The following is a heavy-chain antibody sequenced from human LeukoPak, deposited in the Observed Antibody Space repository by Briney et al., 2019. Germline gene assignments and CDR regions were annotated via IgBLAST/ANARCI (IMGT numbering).Heavy chain of an antibody. CDR3: AKSKGLYHYYAMDV. V-gene: IGHV3-11*01. Sequence: GGSLRLSCAASGFTFSDYYMSWIRQAPGKGLEWVSYISSSGSTIYYADSVKGRFTISRDNAKNSLYLQMNSLRVDDTAVYYCAKSKGLYHYYAMDVWGQGTTVIVSS. D-gene: IGHD3/OR15-3a*01. CDR1: GFTFSDYY. CDR2: ISSSGSTI. J-gene: IGHJ6*02.